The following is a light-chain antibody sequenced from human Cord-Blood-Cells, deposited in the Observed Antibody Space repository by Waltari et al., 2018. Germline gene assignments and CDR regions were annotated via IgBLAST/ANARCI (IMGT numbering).Light chain of an antibody. V-gene: IGLV7-43*01. CDR1: TGPFPSGYY. J-gene: IGLJ3*02. CDR3: LLYYGGASWV. CDR2: STS. Sequence: QTVVTQAPSLTVSPCGTVTPTCPPITGPFPSGYYPHWFQQKPGQAPRALIYSTSNKHSWIPARFSGSLLGGKAALTLSGVQPEDEAEYYCLLYYGGASWVFGGGTKLTVL.